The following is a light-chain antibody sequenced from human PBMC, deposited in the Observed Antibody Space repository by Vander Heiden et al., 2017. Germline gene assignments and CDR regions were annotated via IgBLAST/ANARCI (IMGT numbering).Light chain of an antibody. J-gene: IGKJ5*01. CDR2: DAS. Sequence: DIQMTQSPTSLSASIGDRVTITCQARQDISNYLNWYQQKPGKAPKLLIYDASNLETGVPSRFSGSGSGTDFTFTISSLQPEDFATYYCQQYDNLITFGQGTRLEIK. CDR1: QDISNY. CDR3: QQYDNLIT. V-gene: IGKV1-33*01.